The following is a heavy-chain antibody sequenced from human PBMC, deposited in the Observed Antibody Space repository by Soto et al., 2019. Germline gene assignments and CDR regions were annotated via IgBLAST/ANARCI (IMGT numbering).Heavy chain of an antibody. D-gene: IGHD3-3*01. V-gene: IGHV4-31*03. CDR1: GGSISSGGYY. CDR3: ARSDYDFWSGYSYYYMDV. CDR2: IYYSGST. J-gene: IGHJ6*03. Sequence: PSETLSLTCTVSGGSISSGGYYWSWIRQHPGKGLEWIGYIYYSGSTYYNPSLKSRVTISVDTSKNQFSLKLSSVTAADTAVYYCARSDYDFWSGYSYYYMDVWGKGTTVTVSS.